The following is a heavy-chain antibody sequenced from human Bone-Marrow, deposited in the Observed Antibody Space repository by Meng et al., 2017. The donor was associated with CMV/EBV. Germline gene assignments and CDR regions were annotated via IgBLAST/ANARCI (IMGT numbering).Heavy chain of an antibody. CDR2: INPNSGGT. J-gene: IGHJ5*02. V-gene: IGHV1-2*02. CDR1: GYTFTGYY. Sequence: ASVKVSCKASGYTFTGYYMHWVRQAPGQGLEWMGWINPNSGGTNYAQKFQGRVTMTRDTSIGTAYMELSRLRSDDTAVYYCARDREGGVDSSSPLDWYNWFDPWGQGTRVTGSS. D-gene: IGHD6-6*01. CDR3: ARDREGGVDSSSPLDWYNWFDP.